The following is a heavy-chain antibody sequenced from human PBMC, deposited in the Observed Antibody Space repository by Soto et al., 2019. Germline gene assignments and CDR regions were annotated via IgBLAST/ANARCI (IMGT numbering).Heavy chain of an antibody. CDR1: SGSITSGGYY. D-gene: IGHD3-16*01. Sequence: QVQLQESGPGLVKPLQTLSLTCTVSSGSITSGGYYWSWIRQHPGKGLEWIGYIYYTGSTYYNPSLKSRVTISVDTSKNQFYLKLSSVAAADTAVYYCARLTFFAFDYWGQGTLVTVSS. CDR3: ARLTFFAFDY. J-gene: IGHJ4*02. CDR2: IYYTGST. V-gene: IGHV4-31*03.